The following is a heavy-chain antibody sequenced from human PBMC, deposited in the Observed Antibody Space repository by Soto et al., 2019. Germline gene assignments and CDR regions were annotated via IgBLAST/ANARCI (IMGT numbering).Heavy chain of an antibody. CDR2: ISGSGGST. D-gene: IGHD5-18*01. V-gene: IGHV3-23*01. CDR1: GFTFSSYA. J-gene: IGHJ4*02. Sequence: WSLRLSCAASGFTFSSYAMSWVRQAPGKGLEWVSAISGSGGSTYYADSVKGRFTISRDNSKNTLYLQMNSLRAEDTAVYYCAKGTVSVDTAMAYGFDYWGQGTLVTVSS. CDR3: AKGTVSVDTAMAYGFDY.